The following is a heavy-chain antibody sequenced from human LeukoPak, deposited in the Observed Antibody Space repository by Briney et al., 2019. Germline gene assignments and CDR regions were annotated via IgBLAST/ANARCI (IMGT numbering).Heavy chain of an antibody. CDR3: ASHSLGELMSHYYMDV. CDR1: GFTFSSYS. V-gene: IGHV3-48*01. J-gene: IGHJ6*03. D-gene: IGHD3-16*01. Sequence: GGSLRLSCAASGFTFSSYSMNWVRQAPGKGLEWVSYISSSTRSTIYYADSVKGRFTISRDNAKNSLYLQMNSLRAEDTAVYYCASHSLGELMSHYYMDVWGKGTTVTISS. CDR2: ISSSTRSTI.